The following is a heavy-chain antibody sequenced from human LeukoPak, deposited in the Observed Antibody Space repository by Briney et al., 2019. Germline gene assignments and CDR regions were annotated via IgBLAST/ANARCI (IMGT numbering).Heavy chain of an antibody. D-gene: IGHD3-10*01. CDR1: GVTFSNYS. J-gene: IGHJ4*02. V-gene: IGHV3-23*01. CDR3: AKVQYSDYGAGRSPFMDV. CDR2: ISDSGAST. Sequence: GGSLGLSCAAAGVTFSNYSWSWVRQTPGKGLEWVSTISDSGASTYYADSVKGRFTISRDNSKNTLYLQMNSLRDEDTAVYYCAKVQYSDYGAGRSPFMDVWGQGTLVTVSS.